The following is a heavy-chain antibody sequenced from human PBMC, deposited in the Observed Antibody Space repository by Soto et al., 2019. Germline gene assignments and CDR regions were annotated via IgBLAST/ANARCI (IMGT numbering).Heavy chain of an antibody. V-gene: IGHV1-69*02. CDR2: IIPILGIA. Sequence: SVKVSCKASGGTFSSYTISWVRQAPGQGLEWMGRIIPILGIANYAQKFQGRVTITADKSTSTAYMELSSLRSEDTAVYYCAAGTTNLYYYYYMDVWGKGTTVTVS. J-gene: IGHJ6*03. CDR3: AAGTTNLYYYYYMDV. CDR1: GGTFSSYT. D-gene: IGHD1-7*01.